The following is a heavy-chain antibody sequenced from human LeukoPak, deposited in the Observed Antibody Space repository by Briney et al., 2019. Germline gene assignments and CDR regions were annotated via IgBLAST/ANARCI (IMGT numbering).Heavy chain of an antibody. CDR2: IYRSGST. V-gene: IGHV4-38-2*01. J-gene: IGHJ6*03. Sequence: SETLSLTCAVSGYSISSGYYWGWFRQPPGKGLEWIGTIYRSGSTYSNPSLKSRLTISVDTSKNQLSLKLNSLTAADTAVYYCARQGGSSSPYYYYYMDVWGKGTTVTVPS. CDR1: GYSISSGYY. CDR3: ARQGGSSSPYYYYYMDV. D-gene: IGHD6-13*01.